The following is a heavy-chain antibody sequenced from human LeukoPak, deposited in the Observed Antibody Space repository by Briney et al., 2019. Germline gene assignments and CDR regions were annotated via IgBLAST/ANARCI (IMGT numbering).Heavy chain of an antibody. D-gene: IGHD3-3*01. CDR3: AKDVSESGDAFDI. V-gene: IGHV3-43*02. CDR2: ISGDGDNT. CDR1: GFTFDDYA. J-gene: IGHJ3*02. Sequence: GGSLRLSCAASGFTFDDYAMRWVRQAPGKGLDLASLISGDGDNTYYADSVKGRFTISRDNSKNSLYLQMNSLRTEDTALYYCAKDVSESGDAFDIWGRGTMVTVSS.